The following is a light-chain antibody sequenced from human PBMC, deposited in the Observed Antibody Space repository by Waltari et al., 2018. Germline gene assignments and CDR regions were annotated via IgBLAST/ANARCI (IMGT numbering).Light chain of an antibody. CDR1: QTINNNY. Sequence: IVLTQSPDTLSVSPGQRATLSCRASQTINNNYLVWYQQKPGQAPRLICHGASSRATGFPDRFSGSWSGTDFTLTISNLEPEDFAVYYCQQYDGSVLTFGGGTKVEI. V-gene: IGKV3-20*01. J-gene: IGKJ4*01. CDR2: GAS. CDR3: QQYDGSVLT.